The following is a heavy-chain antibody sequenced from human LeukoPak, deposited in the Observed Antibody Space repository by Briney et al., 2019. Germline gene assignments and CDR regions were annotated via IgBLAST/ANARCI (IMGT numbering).Heavy chain of an antibody. D-gene: IGHD1-26*01. Sequence: PGGSLRLSCAASGFTVSSNYMSWVRQAPGKGLEWVSVIYSGGSTYYADSVKGRFTISRDNSKNTLYLQMNSLRAEDTAVYYCARGSSSPPGAFDIWGQGTMVTVPS. CDR2: IYSGGST. CDR3: ARGSSSPPGAFDI. J-gene: IGHJ3*02. CDR1: GFTVSSNY. V-gene: IGHV3-53*01.